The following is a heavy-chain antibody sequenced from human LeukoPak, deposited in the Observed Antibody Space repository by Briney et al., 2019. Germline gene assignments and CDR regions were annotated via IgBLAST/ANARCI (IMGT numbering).Heavy chain of an antibody. CDR3: ARGYYGSGSYSYYGMDV. Sequence: SETLSLTCTVSGGSISSYYWRWIRQPPGKGLEWIGYIYYSGSTNYNPSLKSRVTISVDTSKNQFSLKLSSVTAADTAVYYCARGYYGSGSYSYYGMDVWGQGTTVTVSS. CDR1: GGSISSYY. CDR2: IYYSGST. J-gene: IGHJ6*02. D-gene: IGHD3-10*01. V-gene: IGHV4-59*01.